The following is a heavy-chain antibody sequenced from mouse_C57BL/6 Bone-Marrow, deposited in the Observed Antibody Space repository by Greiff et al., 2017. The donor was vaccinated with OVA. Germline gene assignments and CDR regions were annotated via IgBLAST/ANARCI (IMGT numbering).Heavy chain of an antibody. V-gene: IGHV1-54*01. CDR2: INPGRGGP. CDR1: GSAFTNSL. Sequence: QVHVKQSGAALVRPGTSVKVSCTASGSAFTNSLLGWLKQRPGQGLGWIGVINPGRGGPNYKGKFKGQATLTADKSSSTAYMQLSSLTSEDSAVYFCARGGAYWGQGTLVTVSA. CDR3: ARGGAY. J-gene: IGHJ3*01.